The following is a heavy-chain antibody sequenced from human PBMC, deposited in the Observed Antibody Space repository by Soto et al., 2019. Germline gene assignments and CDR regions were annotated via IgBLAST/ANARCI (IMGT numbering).Heavy chain of an antibody. J-gene: IGHJ6*03. CDR3: ARAYYDFWSGSWNYMDV. V-gene: IGHV1-3*01. Sequence: ASVKVSCKASGYTFTSYAMHWVRQAPGKRLEWMGWINAGNGNTKYSQKFQGRVTITRDTSASTAYMELSSLRSEDTAVYYCARAYYDFWSGSWNYMDVWGKGTTVTVSS. CDR1: GYTFTSYA. CDR2: INAGNGNT. D-gene: IGHD3-3*01.